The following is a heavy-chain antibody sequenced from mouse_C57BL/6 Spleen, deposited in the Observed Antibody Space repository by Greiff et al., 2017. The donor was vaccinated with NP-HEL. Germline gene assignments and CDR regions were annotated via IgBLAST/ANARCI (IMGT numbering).Heavy chain of an antibody. Sequence: QVQLQQPGAELVKPGASVKLSCKASGYTFTSYWMQWVKQRPGQGLEWIGEIDPSDSYTNYNQKFKGKATLTVDTSSSTAYMQLSSLTSEDSAVYYCAGGAGAFDYWGKGTTLTVSS. J-gene: IGHJ2*01. CDR2: IDPSDSYT. CDR3: AGGAGAFDY. V-gene: IGHV1-50*01. D-gene: IGHD3-3*01. CDR1: GYTFTSYW.